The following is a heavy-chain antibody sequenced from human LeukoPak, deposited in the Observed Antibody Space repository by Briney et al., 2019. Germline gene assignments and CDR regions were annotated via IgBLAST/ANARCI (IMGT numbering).Heavy chain of an antibody. CDR2: VNTSGDST. CDR3: ARWTTTYLDY. D-gene: IGHD3/OR15-3a*01. J-gene: IGHJ4*02. V-gene: IGHV1-46*01. Sequence: ASVKVSCKASGYTFIRYYIHWVRQAPGQGREGMGIVNTSGDSTNYAHKFQGRVTMTRDTSTSTVYMELSSLRSEDTAVYYCARWTTTYLDYWGQGTLVTVSS. CDR1: GYTFIRYY.